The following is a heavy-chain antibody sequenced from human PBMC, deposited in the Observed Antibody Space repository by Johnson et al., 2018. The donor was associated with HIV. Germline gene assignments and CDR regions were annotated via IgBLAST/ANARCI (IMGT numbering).Heavy chain of an antibody. D-gene: IGHD5-18*01. CDR3: TNPDTAMATGAFDI. Sequence: VQLVESGGGLVKPGGSLRLSCAASGFTFSNAWMNWVRQAPGKGLEWVGRIKSKTDGGTTDYAAPVKGRFTISRDDSKNTLYLQMNSLKTEDTAVYYCTNPDTAMATGAFDIWDQGTMVTVSS. CDR2: IKSKTDGGTT. J-gene: IGHJ3*02. CDR1: GFTFSNAW. V-gene: IGHV3-15*01.